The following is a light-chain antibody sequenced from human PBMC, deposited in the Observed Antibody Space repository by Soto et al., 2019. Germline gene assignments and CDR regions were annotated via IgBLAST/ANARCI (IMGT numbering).Light chain of an antibody. Sequence: DIVMTQSPDSLAVSLGERATINCKSSQSVLYSSNNKNYLAWFQQKPGQPPKLLIYWASTRESVVPDRFSGSGSGTDFTLTVSSLQAEDVAVYYCQQYYSTPPTFGQGTKVESK. J-gene: IGKJ1*01. CDR3: QQYYSTPPT. CDR1: QSVLYSSNNKNY. CDR2: WAS. V-gene: IGKV4-1*01.